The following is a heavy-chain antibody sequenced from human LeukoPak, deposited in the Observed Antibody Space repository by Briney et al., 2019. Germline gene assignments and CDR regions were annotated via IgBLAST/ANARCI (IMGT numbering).Heavy chain of an antibody. V-gene: IGHV3-11*01. CDR1: GFTFSDYY. Sequence: GGSLRLSCAASGFTFSDYYMSWIRQAPGKGLEWVSYISSSGSTIYYADSVKGRFTISRDNAKNSLYLQMNSLRAEDTAVYYCARAQRDTSFSPNKKYYFDYWGQGTLVTVSS. J-gene: IGHJ4*02. CDR3: ARAQRDTSFSPNKKYYFDY. CDR2: ISSSGSTI.